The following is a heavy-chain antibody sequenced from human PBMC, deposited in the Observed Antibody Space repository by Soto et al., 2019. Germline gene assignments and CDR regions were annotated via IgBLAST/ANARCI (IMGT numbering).Heavy chain of an antibody. CDR3: ARALYSSGSYFDY. J-gene: IGHJ4*02. V-gene: IGHV3-30-3*01. D-gene: IGHD6-19*01. Sequence: GGSLRLSCAASGFTFSSYAMHWVRQAPGKGLEWVAVISYDGSNKYYADSVKGRFTISRDNSKNTLYLQMNSLRAEDTAVYYCARALYSSGSYFDYWGQGTLVTVSS. CDR1: GFTFSSYA. CDR2: ISYDGSNK.